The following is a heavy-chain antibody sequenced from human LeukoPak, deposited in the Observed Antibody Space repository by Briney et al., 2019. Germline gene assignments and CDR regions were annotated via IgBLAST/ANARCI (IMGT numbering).Heavy chain of an antibody. CDR3: ARHWADRDGSGSYPGY. V-gene: IGHV1-46*01. J-gene: IGHJ4*02. CDR1: GYTSTSYN. CDR2: INPSGGST. D-gene: IGHD3-10*01. Sequence: GASVKVSCKASGYTSTSYNMHWVRQAPGQGLEWMGIINPSGGSTSYAQKFEGRVTMTRDTSTRTVYMELSSLRSEDTAVYYCARHWADRDGSGSYPGYWGQGTLVTVSS.